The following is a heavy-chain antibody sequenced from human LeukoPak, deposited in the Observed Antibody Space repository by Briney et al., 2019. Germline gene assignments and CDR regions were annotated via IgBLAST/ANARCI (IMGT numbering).Heavy chain of an antibody. D-gene: IGHD2-2*01. J-gene: IGHJ5*02. V-gene: IGHV4-38-2*02. CDR2: IYHSGSI. Sequence: PSETLSLSCGASGYSISSGYKWSLMRHSPGSGLEWFGSIYHSGSIHYNASLKGRFTISGENSKNPLYLNMYSVTAADTAVYYCARDPSWLTPDCTSTSCYENYFDPWGQGTLVTVYS. CDR1: GYSISSGYK. CDR3: ARDPSWLTPDCTSTSCYENYFDP.